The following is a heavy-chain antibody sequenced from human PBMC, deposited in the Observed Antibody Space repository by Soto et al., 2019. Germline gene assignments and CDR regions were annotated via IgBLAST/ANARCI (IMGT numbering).Heavy chain of an antibody. CDR2: ISWNSGSI. D-gene: IGHD3-10*01. Sequence: EVQLVESGGGLVQPGRSLRLSCAASGFMFDDYAMHWVRQAPGKGLEWVSGISWNSGSIGYADSVKGRFTISRDNAKNSMYMQMKSMTTEDTGLYYCAKDIREECSGEFSGSDYWGKGTLVTVSS. CDR1: GFMFDDYA. CDR3: AKDIREECSGEFSGSDY. J-gene: IGHJ4*02. V-gene: IGHV3-9*01.